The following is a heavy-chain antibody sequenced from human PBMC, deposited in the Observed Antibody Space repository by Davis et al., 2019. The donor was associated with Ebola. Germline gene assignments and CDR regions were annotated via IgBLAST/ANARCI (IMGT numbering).Heavy chain of an antibody. V-gene: IGHV3-53*05. CDR2: IYDQST. D-gene: IGHD3-10*01. CDR1: GFTVSSNH. Sequence: GESLKISCAASGFTVSSNHMSWVRQAPGKGLEWVSVIYDQSTAYADSVKGRFTISRDNSKNTLYLQMNSLRAEDTAVYYCARAEGGFGELHYFDYWGQGTLVTVSS. CDR3: ARAEGGFGELHYFDY. J-gene: IGHJ4*02.